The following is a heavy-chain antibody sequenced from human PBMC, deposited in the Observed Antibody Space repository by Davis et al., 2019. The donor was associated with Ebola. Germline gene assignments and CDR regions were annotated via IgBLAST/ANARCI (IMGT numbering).Heavy chain of an antibody. D-gene: IGHD3-3*01. CDR2: IHYSGST. Sequence: SETLSLTCAVSGGSISNYYWSWIRQPPGKGLEWIGYIHYSGSTNHNPSLKSRVTISVDTPKNQFSLKLRSVTAADTAVYYCASMSTIFEVVITDLLDYWGQGTLVTVSS. CDR3: ASMSTIFEVVITDLLDY. V-gene: IGHV4-59*01. CDR1: GGSISNYY. J-gene: IGHJ4*02.